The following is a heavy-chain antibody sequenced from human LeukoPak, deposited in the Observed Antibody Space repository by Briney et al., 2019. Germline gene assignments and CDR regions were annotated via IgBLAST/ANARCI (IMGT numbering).Heavy chain of an antibody. J-gene: IGHJ3*02. D-gene: IGHD5-18*01. CDR1: GYSFTSYW. V-gene: IGHV5-51*04. Sequence: GESLKISCKGSGYSFTSYWIGWVRQMPGKGLEWMGIIYPGDSDTRYSPSFQGQVTISADKPISTAYLQWSSLKASDTAMYYCASLHPGGAAIDAFDIWGQGTMVTVSS. CDR2: IYPGDSDT. CDR3: ASLHPGGAAIDAFDI.